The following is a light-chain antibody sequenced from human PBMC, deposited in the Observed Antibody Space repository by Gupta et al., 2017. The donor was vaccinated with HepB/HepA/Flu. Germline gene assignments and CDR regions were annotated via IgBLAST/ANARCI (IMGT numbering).Light chain of an antibody. CDR3: SSYAGSNNLI. CDR1: SSDVGGYNY. V-gene: IGLV2-8*01. J-gene: IGLJ2*01. CDR2: EVF. Sequence: QSALTHPPSASGSPGPSVPISCPGTSSDVGGYNYVSWYQQHPGKAPKLMIYEVFKRPSGVPDRFSGSKSGNTASLTVSGLQAEDESDYYCSSYAGSNNLIFGGGTKLTVL.